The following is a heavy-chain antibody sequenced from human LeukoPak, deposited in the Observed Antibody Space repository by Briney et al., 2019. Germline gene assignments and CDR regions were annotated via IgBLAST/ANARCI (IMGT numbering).Heavy chain of an antibody. J-gene: IGHJ5*02. D-gene: IGHD3-3*01. Sequence: AASVKVSCKASGYTFTSYDINWVRQATGQGLEWMGWMNPNSGNTGYAQKFQGRVTMTRNTSISTAYMELSSLRSEDTAVYYCARSLYYDFWSGLSGGFDPWGQGTLVTVSS. V-gene: IGHV1-8*01. CDR2: MNPNSGNT. CDR1: GYTFTSYD. CDR3: ARSLYYDFWSGLSGGFDP.